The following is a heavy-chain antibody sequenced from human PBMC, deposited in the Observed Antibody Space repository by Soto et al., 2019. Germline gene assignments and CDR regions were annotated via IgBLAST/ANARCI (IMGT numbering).Heavy chain of an antibody. CDR1: GGSSSSYY. V-gene: IGHV4-59*01. J-gene: IGHJ4*02. Sequence: SETLSLTCTVSGGSSSSYYWSWIRQPPGKGLEWIGYIYYSGSTNYNPSLKSRVTISVDTSKNQFSLKLSSVTAADTAVYYCARRYGASFVYWGQGTLVTVSS. CDR3: ARRYGASFVY. CDR2: IYYSGST. D-gene: IGHD4-17*01.